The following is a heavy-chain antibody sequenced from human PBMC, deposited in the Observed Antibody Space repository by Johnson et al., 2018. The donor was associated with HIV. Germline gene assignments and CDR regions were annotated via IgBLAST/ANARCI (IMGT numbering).Heavy chain of an antibody. V-gene: IGHV3-7*01. D-gene: IGHD3-22*01. CDR3: ARPRVSSGRHGAFDI. J-gene: IGHJ3*02. CDR1: GFTFSNYW. CDR2: IKQDGSEK. Sequence: VQLVESGGGLVQPGWSLRLSCAASGFTFSNYWMSWVRQAPGKGLEWVANIKQDGSEKYYVDSVKGRFNISRDNAKNSLFLQMNSLRAEDTAVYYCARPRVSSGRHGAFDIWGQGTMVTVSS.